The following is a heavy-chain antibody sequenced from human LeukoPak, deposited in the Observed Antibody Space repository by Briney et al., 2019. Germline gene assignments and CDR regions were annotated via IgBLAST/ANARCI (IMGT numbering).Heavy chain of an antibody. CDR3: ARVFTLRRYCSSTSCSSRNWFDP. CDR1: GYSITSGYY. J-gene: IGHJ5*02. D-gene: IGHD2-2*01. Sequence: SETLSLTCSVSGYSITSGYYWGWIRQPPGKGLEWIGTFHHSGSTYYNPPLKSRVSISVDTSKNQFSLKLSSVTAADTAVYYCARVFTLRRYCSSTSCSSRNWFDPWGQGTLVTVSS. V-gene: IGHV4-38-2*02. CDR2: FHHSGST.